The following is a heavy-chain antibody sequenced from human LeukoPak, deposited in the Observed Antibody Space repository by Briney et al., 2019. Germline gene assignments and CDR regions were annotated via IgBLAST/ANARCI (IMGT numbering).Heavy chain of an antibody. CDR2: IYYSGST. Sequence: SETLSLTCTVSGGPISSYYWSWIRQPPGKGLEWIGYIYYSGSTNYNPSLKSRVTISVDTSKNQFSLRLSSVTAADTAVYYCARQQRDYFDYWGQGTLVTVSS. CDR3: ARQQRDYFDY. J-gene: IGHJ4*02. D-gene: IGHD1/OR15-1a*01. V-gene: IGHV4-59*01. CDR1: GGPISSYY.